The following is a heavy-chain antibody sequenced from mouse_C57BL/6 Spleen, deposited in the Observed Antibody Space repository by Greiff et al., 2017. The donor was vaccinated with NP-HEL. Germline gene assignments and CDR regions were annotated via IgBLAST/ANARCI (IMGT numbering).Heavy chain of an antibody. J-gene: IGHJ1*03. V-gene: IGHV3-1*01. Sequence: ESGPGMVKPSQSLSLTCTVTGYSITSGYDWHWIRHFPGNKLEWMGYISYSGSTNYNPSLKSRISITHDTSKNHFFLKLNSVTTEDTATYYCAREGTYYGSSYWYFDVWGTGTTVTVSS. CDR3: AREGTYYGSSYWYFDV. CDR1: GYSITSGYD. CDR2: ISYSGST. D-gene: IGHD1-1*01.